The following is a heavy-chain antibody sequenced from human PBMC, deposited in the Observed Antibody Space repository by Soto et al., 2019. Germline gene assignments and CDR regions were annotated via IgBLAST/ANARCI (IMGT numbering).Heavy chain of an antibody. D-gene: IGHD3-22*01. J-gene: IGHJ4*02. CDR1: GFTFSSYA. CDR2: ISYDGSNK. Sequence: QVQLVESGGGVVQPGRSLRLSCAASGFTFSSYAMQWVRQAPGKGLEWVAVISYDGSNKYYADSVKGRFTISRDNSKNTLYLQMNSLRAEDTAVYYCAREVGDSSGYSHWGQGTLVTVSS. V-gene: IGHV3-30-3*01. CDR3: AREVGDSSGYSH.